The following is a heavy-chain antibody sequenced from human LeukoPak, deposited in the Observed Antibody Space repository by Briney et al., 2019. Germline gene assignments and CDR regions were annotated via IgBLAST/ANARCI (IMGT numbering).Heavy chain of an antibody. D-gene: IGHD3-22*01. J-gene: IGHJ4*02. CDR1: GFTFRSTV. Sequence: GGSLRLSCAASGFTFRSTVMTWVRQAPGKGLEWVSTISPDGKYIYYADSLRGRFTMSRDNSKNTLYLQMNSLRAEDTAVYYCAKDLGFYYYDSSGYIQDWGQGTLVTVSS. CDR2: ISPDGKYI. CDR3: AKDLGFYYYDSSGYIQD. V-gene: IGHV3-23*01.